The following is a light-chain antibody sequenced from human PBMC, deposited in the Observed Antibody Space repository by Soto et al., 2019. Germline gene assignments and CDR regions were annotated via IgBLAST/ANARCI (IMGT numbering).Light chain of an antibody. CDR1: QSVSSSH. CDR3: QQYGNSPYN. Sequence: IVLTQSPGTLSLSPGERATLSCRASQSVSSSHLAWYQQKPGQAPRLLIYGASSRATGIPDRFSGSGSGTDFTLTISRLEPEDFAVYYCQQYGNSPYNFGQGTKVEIK. V-gene: IGKV3-20*01. CDR2: GAS. J-gene: IGKJ2*01.